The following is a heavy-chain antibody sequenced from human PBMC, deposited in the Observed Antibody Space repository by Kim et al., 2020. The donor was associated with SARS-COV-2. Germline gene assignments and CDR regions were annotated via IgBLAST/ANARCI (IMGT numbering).Heavy chain of an antibody. Sequence: RYADSVKGRFTISRDNGKNTLYLQMNSLRAEDTAVYYCVRLVVAAPFDFWGQGTLVTVSS. D-gene: IGHD2-15*01. V-gene: IGHV3-74*01. CDR3: VRLVVAAPFDF. J-gene: IGHJ4*02.